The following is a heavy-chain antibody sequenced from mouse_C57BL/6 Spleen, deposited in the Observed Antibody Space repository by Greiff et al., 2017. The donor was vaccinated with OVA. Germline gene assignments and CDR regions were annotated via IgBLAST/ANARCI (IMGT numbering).Heavy chain of an antibody. Sequence: VQLQQSGPELVKPGASVKISCKASGYAFSSSWMNWVKQRPGKGLEWIGRIYPGDGDTNYNGKFKGKATLTADKSSSTAYMQLSSLTSEDSAVYFCAREASTGTWDYWGQGTTLTVSS. V-gene: IGHV1-82*01. CDR1: GYAFSSSW. J-gene: IGHJ2*01. CDR2: IYPGDGDT. D-gene: IGHD4-1*01. CDR3: AREASTGTWDY.